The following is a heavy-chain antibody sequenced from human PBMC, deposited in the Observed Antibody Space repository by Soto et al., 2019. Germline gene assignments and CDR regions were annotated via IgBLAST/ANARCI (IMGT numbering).Heavy chain of an antibody. V-gene: IGHV3-30*18. Sequence: GGSLRLSCAASGFTFSSYGMHWVRQAPGKGLEWVAVISYDGSNKYYADSVKGRFTISRDNSKNTLYLQMNSLRAEDTAVYYCAKDLRVVRGVIDYWGQGTLVTVSS. D-gene: IGHD3-10*01. J-gene: IGHJ4*02. CDR1: GFTFSSYG. CDR3: AKDLRVVRGVIDY. CDR2: ISYDGSNK.